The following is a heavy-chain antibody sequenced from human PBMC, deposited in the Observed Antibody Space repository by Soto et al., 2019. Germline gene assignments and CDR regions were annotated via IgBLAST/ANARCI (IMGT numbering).Heavy chain of an antibody. V-gene: IGHV1-18*01. CDR2: ISAYNGNT. CDR1: GYTFTSYG. CDR3: ARSYSSIAARRCDY. Sequence: ASVKVSCKAAGYTFTSYGISWVRQAPGQGLEWMGWISAYNGNTNYAQKLQGRVTMTTDTSTSTAYMELRSLRSDDTAVYYCARSYSSIAARRCDYWGQGTLVTVSS. D-gene: IGHD6-6*01. J-gene: IGHJ4*02.